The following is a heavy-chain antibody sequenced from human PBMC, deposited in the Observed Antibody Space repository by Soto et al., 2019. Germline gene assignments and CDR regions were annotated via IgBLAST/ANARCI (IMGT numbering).Heavy chain of an antibody. CDR1: GFTFSSYA. Sequence: PGGSLRLSCAASGFTFSSYAMHWVRQAPGKGLEWVAVISYDGSNKYYADSVKGRFTISRDNSKNTLYLQMNSLRAEDTAVYYCARGYCSGGSCYPFDAFDIWGQGTMVTVSS. J-gene: IGHJ3*02. CDR2: ISYDGSNK. D-gene: IGHD2-15*01. V-gene: IGHV3-30-3*01. CDR3: ARGYCSGGSCYPFDAFDI.